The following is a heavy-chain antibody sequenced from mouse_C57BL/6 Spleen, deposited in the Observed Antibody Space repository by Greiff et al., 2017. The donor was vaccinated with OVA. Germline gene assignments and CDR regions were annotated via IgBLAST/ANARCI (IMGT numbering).Heavy chain of an antibody. CDR2: IDPANGNT. Sequence: VQLKESVAELVRPGASVKLSCTASGFNIKNTYMHWVKQRPEQGLEWIGRIDPANGNTKYAPQLQGQATITAETSSNTAYLQLSSLTSEDTAIYYCATGQLRLRAWFAYWGQGTLVTVSA. D-gene: IGHD3-2*02. CDR1: GFNIKNTY. V-gene: IGHV14-3*01. J-gene: IGHJ3*01. CDR3: ATGQLRLRAWFAY.